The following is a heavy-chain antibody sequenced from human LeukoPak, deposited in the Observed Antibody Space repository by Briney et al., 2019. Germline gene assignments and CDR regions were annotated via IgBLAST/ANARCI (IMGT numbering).Heavy chain of an antibody. D-gene: IGHD3-10*01. V-gene: IGHV1-2*02. Sequence: ASVKVSCKTSGYSFTGYYMQWVRQAPGQGLEWMGWINPNSGVSNYAQKFQGRVTMTTDTSISTAYMELSRLRSDDTAVYYCARGGPFGEFNYYYMDVWGKGTTVTVSS. J-gene: IGHJ6*03. CDR1: GYSFTGYY. CDR3: ARGGPFGEFNYYYMDV. CDR2: INPNSGVS.